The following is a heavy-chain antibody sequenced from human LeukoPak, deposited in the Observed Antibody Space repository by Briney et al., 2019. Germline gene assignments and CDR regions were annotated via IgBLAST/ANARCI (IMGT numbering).Heavy chain of an antibody. Sequence: ASVKVSCKASGYTFTSYDINWVRQATGQGLEWMGWMNPNSGNTGYAQKFQGRVTMTRNTSISTAYMELSSLRSEDTAVYYCARRRITIFGVVNDYYYGMDAWGQGTTVTVSS. V-gene: IGHV1-8*01. J-gene: IGHJ6*02. CDR2: MNPNSGNT. D-gene: IGHD3-3*01. CDR3: ARRRITIFGVVNDYYYGMDA. CDR1: GYTFTSYD.